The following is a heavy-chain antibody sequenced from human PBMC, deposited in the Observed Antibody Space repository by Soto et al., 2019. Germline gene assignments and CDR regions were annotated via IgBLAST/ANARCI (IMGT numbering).Heavy chain of an antibody. Sequence: QVQLQESGPGLVKPSQTLSLTCTVSGGSISSDPYYWNWIRQHPGKGLEWIGYIYYTGGTYYNPSIKSRVTISVDGSEKQFSLNLSSVTAADTAGYFCAKVNRFTYGAHVWGQGTMVTVSS. D-gene: IGHD4-17*01. CDR2: IYYTGGT. CDR3: AKVNRFTYGAHV. J-gene: IGHJ3*01. V-gene: IGHV4-31*03. CDR1: GGSISSDPYY.